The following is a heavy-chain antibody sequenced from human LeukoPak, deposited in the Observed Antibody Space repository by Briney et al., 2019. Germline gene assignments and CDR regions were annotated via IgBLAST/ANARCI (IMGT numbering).Heavy chain of an antibody. D-gene: IGHD3-16*01. J-gene: IGHJ6*02. CDR1: GFTFSSYG. CDR2: IWYDGSNK. V-gene: IGHV3-33*01. Sequence: PGGSLRLSCAASGFTFSSYGMHWVRQASGKGLEWVAVIWYDGSNKYYADSVKGRFTISRDNSKNTLYLQMNSLRAEDTAVYYCARDVGSSMDVWGQGTTVTVSS. CDR3: ARDVGSSMDV.